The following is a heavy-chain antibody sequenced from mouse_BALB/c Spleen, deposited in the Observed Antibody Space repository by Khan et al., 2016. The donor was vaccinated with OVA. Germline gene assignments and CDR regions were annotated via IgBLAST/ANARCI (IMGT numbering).Heavy chain of an antibody. D-gene: IGHD1-1*01. CDR3: ERIKKIVATYFDY. Sequence: QVQLQQSGAELVKAGASVKMSCKASGYTFTSYWMHWVKQRLGQGLEWFAETNPTNGRTFYNEKFKSKATLTVDKSSSTAYMLLSGPPFEDSAVYYCERIKKIVATYFDYWGQGTTLTVSS. CDR2: TNPTNGRT. V-gene: IGHV1S81*02. CDR1: GYTFTSYW. J-gene: IGHJ2*01.